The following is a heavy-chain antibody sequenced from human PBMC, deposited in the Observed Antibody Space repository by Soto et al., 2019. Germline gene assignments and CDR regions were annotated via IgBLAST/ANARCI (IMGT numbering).Heavy chain of an antibody. Sequence: PSETLSLTCTVSGDSISNYYWGWIRQPPGKGLEWIGYMYYTGKSNYNPSLKSRVSTSVDTSKNLFSLKLRSVTAADTAVYYCARHLDPYFYGMDVWGQGTTVTVSS. J-gene: IGHJ6*02. CDR1: GDSISNYY. D-gene: IGHD1-1*01. CDR2: MYYTGKS. V-gene: IGHV4-59*01. CDR3: ARHLDPYFYGMDV.